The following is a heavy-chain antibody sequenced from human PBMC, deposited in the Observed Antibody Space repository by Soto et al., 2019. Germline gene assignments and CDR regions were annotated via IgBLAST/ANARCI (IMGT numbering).Heavy chain of an antibody. Sequence: QVQLVQSGAEVKKPGASVKVSCKASGYTFTSYDINWVRQATGQGLEWMGWMNPNSGNTGYAQKFQGRVTMTRNTSISTAYMELSSLRSEDTAVYYCASSRSSPHYDSSGGPGDYWGQGTLVTVSS. J-gene: IGHJ4*02. V-gene: IGHV1-8*01. CDR1: GYTFTSYD. CDR2: MNPNSGNT. CDR3: ASSRSSPHYDSSGGPGDY. D-gene: IGHD3-22*01.